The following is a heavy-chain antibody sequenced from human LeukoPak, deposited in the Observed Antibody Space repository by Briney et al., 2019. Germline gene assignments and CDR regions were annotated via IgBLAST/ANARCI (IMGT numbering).Heavy chain of an antibody. V-gene: IGHV3-33*01. D-gene: IGHD3-22*01. CDR2: IWYDGSDK. CDR3: ARARGVASSGYLILDY. CDR1: GFTFSSYG. Sequence: GGSLRLSCAASGFTFSSYGMHWVRQAPGKGLEWVAVIWYDGSDKYYADSVKGRFTISRDNSKNTLYLQMNSLRAEDTAVYYCARARGVASSGYLILDYWGQGALVTVSS. J-gene: IGHJ4*02.